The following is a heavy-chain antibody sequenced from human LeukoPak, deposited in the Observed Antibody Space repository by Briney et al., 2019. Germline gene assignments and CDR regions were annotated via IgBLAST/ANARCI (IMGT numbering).Heavy chain of an antibody. CDR3: ARDVFAFSSYDFWSGYQDPY. J-gene: IGHJ4*02. D-gene: IGHD3-3*01. V-gene: IGHV3-30-3*01. CDR1: GFTFSSYA. CDR2: ISYDGSNK. Sequence: GRSLRLSCAASGFTFSSYAMHWVRQAPGKGLEWVAVISYDGSNKYYADSVKGRFTISRDNSKNTLYLQMNSLRAEDTAVYYCARDVFAFSSYDFWSGYQDPYWGQGTLVTVSS.